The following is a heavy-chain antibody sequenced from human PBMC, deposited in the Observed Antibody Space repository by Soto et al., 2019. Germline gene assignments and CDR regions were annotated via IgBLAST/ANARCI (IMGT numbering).Heavy chain of an antibody. CDR3: AKDPLHQLLRAKYFQH. J-gene: IGHJ1*01. D-gene: IGHD2-2*01. CDR2: ISGSGGST. CDR1: GFTFSSYA. V-gene: IGHV3-23*01. Sequence: EVQLLESGGGLVQPGGSLRLSCAASGFTFSSYAMSWVRQAPGKGLEWVSAISGSGGSTYYADSVKGRFTISRDNSKNTLYLQMNSLRAEDTAVYYCAKDPLHQLLRAKYFQHWGQGTLVTVSS.